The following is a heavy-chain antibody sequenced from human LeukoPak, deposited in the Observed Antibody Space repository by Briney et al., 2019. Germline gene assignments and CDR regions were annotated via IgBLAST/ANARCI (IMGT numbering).Heavy chain of an antibody. CDR2: INHSGSA. V-gene: IGHV4-34*01. J-gene: IGHJ5*02. CDR3: ARGKSHPNWFDP. Sequence: SETLSLTCAVYGGSFSGYYWSWIRQPPGKGLEWIGEINHSGSANYNPSLKSRVTISVDTSKNQFSLKLSSVTAADTAVYYCARGKSHPNWFDPWGQGTLVTVSS. CDR1: GGSFSGYY.